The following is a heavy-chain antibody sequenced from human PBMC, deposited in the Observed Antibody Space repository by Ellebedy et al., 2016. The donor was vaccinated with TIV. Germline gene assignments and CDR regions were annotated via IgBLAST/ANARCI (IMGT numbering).Heavy chain of an antibody. CDR3: ARADEGDPLDY. CDR1: GFPWASYV. V-gene: IGHV3-30*04. J-gene: IGHJ4*02. CDR2: ISYDGSNK. Sequence: PGGSLRLSCAASGFPWASYVMNWVRQAPGKGLEWVALISYDGSNKYFADSVQGRFTISRDNSQNTLYILMNSLRGDDTAIYYCARADEGDPLDYWGQGTLVTVSS. D-gene: IGHD3-10*01.